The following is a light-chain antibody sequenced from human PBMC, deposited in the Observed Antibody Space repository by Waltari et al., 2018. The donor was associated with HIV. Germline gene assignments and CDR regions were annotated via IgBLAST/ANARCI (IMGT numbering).Light chain of an antibody. Sequence: QPALTQPASVSGSPGQSITISCTGTSSDVGGYNYVSWYQQHPDKAPKLMIYDVSNRPSGVSNRFSGSKSGNTASLTISGLQAEDEADYYCSSYTSSNTLPYVFGTGTKVTVL. CDR2: DVS. V-gene: IGLV2-14*03. CDR3: SSYTSSNTLPYV. CDR1: SSDVGGYNY. J-gene: IGLJ1*01.